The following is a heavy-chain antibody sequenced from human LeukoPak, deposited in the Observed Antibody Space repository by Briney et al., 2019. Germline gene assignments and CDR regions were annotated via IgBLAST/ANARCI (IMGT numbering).Heavy chain of an antibody. CDR1: GYSISSGYY. CDR2: IYHSGST. CDR3: ARGCSSTSCYGFGAFDI. V-gene: IGHV4-38-2*02. D-gene: IGHD2-2*01. Sequence: SKTLSLTCTVSGYSISSGYYWGWIRQPPGKGLEWIGSIYHSGSTYYNPSLKSRVTISVDTSKNQFSLRLSSVTAADTAVYYCARGCSSTSCYGFGAFDIWGQGTMVTVSS. J-gene: IGHJ3*02.